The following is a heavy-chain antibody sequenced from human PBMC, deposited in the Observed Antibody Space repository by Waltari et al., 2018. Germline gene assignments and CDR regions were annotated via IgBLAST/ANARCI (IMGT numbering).Heavy chain of an antibody. D-gene: IGHD3-3*01. CDR3: ARGGYYDNDY. CDR1: GYTLTELS. Sequence: QVQLVQSGAEVKKPGASVQVSCKVSGYTLTELSMHWVRQAPGKGLEWMGGFDPEDGETIYAQKFQGRVTMTRDTSTSTVYMELSSLRSEDTAVYYCARGGYYDNDYWGQGTLVTVSS. V-gene: IGHV1-24*01. CDR2: FDPEDGET. J-gene: IGHJ4*02.